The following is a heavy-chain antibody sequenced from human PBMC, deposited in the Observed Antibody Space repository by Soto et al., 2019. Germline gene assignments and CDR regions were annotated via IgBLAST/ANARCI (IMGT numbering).Heavy chain of an antibody. V-gene: IGHV4-59*01. CDR3: AGEGALATFGVV. D-gene: IGHD3-3*01. CDR2: VYYGGST. J-gene: IGHJ4*02. Sequence: SETLSLTCTVSGDSIRSYYWTWVRQPPGRGLEWIGHVYYGGSTNYNPSLQSRVTISLDTSKNQFSLRLTSMTAADAAVYYCAGEGALATFGVVWGQGTRVTVSS. CDR1: GDSIRSYY.